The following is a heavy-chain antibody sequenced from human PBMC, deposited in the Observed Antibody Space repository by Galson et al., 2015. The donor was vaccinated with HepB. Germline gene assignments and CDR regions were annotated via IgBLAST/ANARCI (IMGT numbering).Heavy chain of an antibody. V-gene: IGHV1-46*01. D-gene: IGHD4-23*01. CDR1: GYTFTSYY. CDR2: INPSGGST. CDR3: ARDLSTVAPAPYYYGMDV. J-gene: IGHJ6*02. Sequence: SVKVSCKASGYTFTSYYMHWVRRAPGQGLEWMGIINPSGGSTSYAQKFQGRVTMTRDTSTSTVYMELSSLRSEDTAVYYCARDLSTVAPAPYYYGMDVWGQGTTVTVSS.